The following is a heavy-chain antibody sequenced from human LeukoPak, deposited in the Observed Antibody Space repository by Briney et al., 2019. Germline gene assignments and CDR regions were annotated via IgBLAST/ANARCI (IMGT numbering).Heavy chain of an antibody. V-gene: IGHV1-69*13. D-gene: IGHD3-22*01. J-gene: IGHJ3*02. CDR3: AISRTYYYDSSGYYSAFDI. Sequence: ASVKVSCKASGGTFSSYAISWVRQAPGQGLEWMGGIIPIFGTANYAQKFQGRVTITADESTSTAYMELSSLRSEDTAVYYCAISRTYYYDSSGYYSAFDIWGQGTMVTVSS. CDR1: GGTFSSYA. CDR2: IIPIFGTA.